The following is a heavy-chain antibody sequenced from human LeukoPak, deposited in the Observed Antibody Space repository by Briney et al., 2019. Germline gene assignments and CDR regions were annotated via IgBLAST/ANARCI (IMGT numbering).Heavy chain of an antibody. CDR1: GGSISSHY. J-gene: IGHJ4*02. D-gene: IGHD3-10*02. CDR3: ARDVPPTSHFDY. Sequence: SETPSLTCTVSGGSISSHYWSWIRQPPGKGLEWIGYIYYSGSTNYNPSLKSRVTISVDTSKNQFSLKLSSVTAADTAVYYCARDVPPTSHFDYWGQGTLVTVSS. V-gene: IGHV4-59*11. CDR2: IYYSGST.